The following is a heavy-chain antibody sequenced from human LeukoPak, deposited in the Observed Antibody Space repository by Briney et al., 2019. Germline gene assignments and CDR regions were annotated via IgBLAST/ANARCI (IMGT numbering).Heavy chain of an antibody. V-gene: IGHV3-33*01. D-gene: IGHD6-19*01. CDR2: IWSDGSNK. J-gene: IGHJ6*02. CDR1: KFTFSSYG. Sequence: GGSLRLSCAASKFTFSSYGMHWVRQAPGKGLEWVAVIWSDGSNKYYADSVKGRFTISRDNSKNTLYLQMNSLRAEDTAVYYRAGTSSGPERRGMDVWGQGTTVTVSS. CDR3: AGTSSGPERRGMDV.